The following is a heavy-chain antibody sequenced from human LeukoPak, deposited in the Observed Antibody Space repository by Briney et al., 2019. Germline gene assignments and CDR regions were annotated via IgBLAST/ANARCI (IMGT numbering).Heavy chain of an antibody. CDR3: ARVGGGYVTFDY. D-gene: IGHD5-12*01. CDR1: GGSISSGGYY. Sequence: SETLSLTCTVSGGSISSGGYYWSWIRQPPGKGLEWLGYIYHSGSTYYNPSLKSRVTISVDRSKNQFSLKLSSVTAADTAVYFCARVGGGYVTFDYWGQATLVTVSS. J-gene: IGHJ4*02. CDR2: IYHSGST. V-gene: IGHV4-30-2*01.